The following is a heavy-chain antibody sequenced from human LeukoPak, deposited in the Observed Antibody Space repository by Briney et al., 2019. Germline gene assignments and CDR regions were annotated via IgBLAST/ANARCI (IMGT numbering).Heavy chain of an antibody. CDR1: GFTFSSFW. Sequence: GGSLRLSCSASGFTFSSFWMGWVRQAPGKGLEWVAATSGSGVNSYYADSVRGRFTISRDNSQNTLYLQMDSLQAEDTALYYCAKEYSGYDFDYWGQGTLVTVSS. V-gene: IGHV3-23*01. J-gene: IGHJ4*02. CDR2: TSGSGVNS. D-gene: IGHD5-12*01. CDR3: AKEYSGYDFDY.